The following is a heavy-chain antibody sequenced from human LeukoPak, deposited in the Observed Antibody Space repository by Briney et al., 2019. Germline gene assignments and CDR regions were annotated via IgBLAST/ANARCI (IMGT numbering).Heavy chain of an antibody. Sequence: PSETLSLTCTVSGGSNSSTSYYWSWIRQPPGKGLEWVGSIYYSGSTYYNPSLKSRVTISVDTSKSQFSLKLSSVTAADTAVYYCARCDGDYAFCLPYSWGQGTMVTVSS. J-gene: IGHJ3*01. CDR3: ARCDGDYAFCLPYS. CDR2: IYYSGST. V-gene: IGHV4-39*01. D-gene: IGHD4-17*01. CDR1: GGSNSSTSYY.